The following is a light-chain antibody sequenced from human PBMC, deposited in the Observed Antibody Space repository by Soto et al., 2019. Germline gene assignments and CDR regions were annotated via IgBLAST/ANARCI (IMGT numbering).Light chain of an antibody. CDR2: AAS. V-gene: IGKV1-39*01. Sequence: DIQMTQSPSSLSASVGDRVTITCRASQSISNYLNWYQQKPGKAPKVLIYAASSLQSMFPSRFSGSGSGTDFTLTISSLQPEDFATYYCQQTYSTPRTFGQGTKVDIK. CDR1: QSISNY. CDR3: QQTYSTPRT. J-gene: IGKJ1*01.